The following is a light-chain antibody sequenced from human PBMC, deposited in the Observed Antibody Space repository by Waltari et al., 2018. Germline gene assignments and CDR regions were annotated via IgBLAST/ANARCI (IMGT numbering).Light chain of an antibody. CDR3: QQRRNWPLT. J-gene: IGKJ4*01. CDR1: QSVTNY. V-gene: IGKV3-11*01. CDR2: DTS. Sequence: DIVLTQSPPILSLSPGERASLSCRASQSVTNYLAWYQQKPGQAPRLLIYDTSNRATGIPARFSGSGFATDFTLTISSLEPDDFAVYYCQQRRNWPLTFGGGTKVEIK.